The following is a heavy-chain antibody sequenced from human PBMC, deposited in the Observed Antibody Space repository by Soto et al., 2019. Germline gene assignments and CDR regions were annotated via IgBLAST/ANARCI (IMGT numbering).Heavy chain of an antibody. J-gene: IGHJ4*02. V-gene: IGHV1-69*13. Sequence: ASVKVSCKASGGTFSSYAISWVRQASGQGLERMGGIIPIFGTANYAQKFQGRVTITADESTSTAYMELSSLRSEDTAVYYCARPSGGSSWFFAQLDYWGQGTLVTVSS. CDR3: ARPSGGSSWFFAQLDY. CDR2: IIPIFGTA. D-gene: IGHD6-13*01. CDR1: GGTFSSYA.